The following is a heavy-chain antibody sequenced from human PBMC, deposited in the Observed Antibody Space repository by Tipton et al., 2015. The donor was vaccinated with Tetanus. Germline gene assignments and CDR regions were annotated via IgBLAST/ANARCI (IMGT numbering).Heavy chain of an antibody. Sequence: LRLSCAASGFTFSSYWMSWVRQPPGKGLEWIGEINHSGSTNYNPSLKSRVTISVDTSKNQFSLKLSSVTAADTAVYYCARTGGGYTMVGLGRVVDYWGQGTLVTVSS. J-gene: IGHJ4*02. CDR1: GFTFSSYW. D-gene: IGHD3-10*02. CDR2: INHSGST. CDR3: ARTGGGYTMVGLGRVVDY. V-gene: IGHV4-34*01.